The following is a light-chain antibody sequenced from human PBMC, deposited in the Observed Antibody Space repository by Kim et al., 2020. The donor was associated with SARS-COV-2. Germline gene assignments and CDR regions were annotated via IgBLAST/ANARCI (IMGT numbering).Light chain of an antibody. V-gene: IGKV3-15*01. Sequence: EIAMTQSPATLSVSPGERATLSCRASQSVSSNLAWYQQKPGQAPRLLIYGASTRATGIPARFSSSGSGTEFTLTISSLQSEDFAVYYCQQYNNWPPSNTFGQGTRLEIK. J-gene: IGKJ5*01. CDR3: QQYNNWPPSNT. CDR1: QSVSSN. CDR2: GAS.